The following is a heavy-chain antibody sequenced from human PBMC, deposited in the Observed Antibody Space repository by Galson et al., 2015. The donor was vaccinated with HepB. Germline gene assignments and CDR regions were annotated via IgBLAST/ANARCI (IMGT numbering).Heavy chain of an antibody. D-gene: IGHD3-3*01. CDR3: ARAGTIFGVVIAFDY. CDR2: TYYRSKWYN. CDR1: GDSVSSNSAA. V-gene: IGHV6-1*01. J-gene: IGHJ4*02. Sequence: CAISGDSVSSNSAAWNWIRQSPSRGLEWLGRTYYRSKWYNDYAVSVKSRITINPDTSKNQFSLQLNSVTPEDTAVYYCARAGTIFGVVIAFDYWGQGTLVTVSS.